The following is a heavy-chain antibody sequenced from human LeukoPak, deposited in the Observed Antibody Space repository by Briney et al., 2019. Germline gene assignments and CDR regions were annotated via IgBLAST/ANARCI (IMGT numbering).Heavy chain of an antibody. V-gene: IGHV4-59*01. CDR1: GVPISTYY. D-gene: IGHD3-22*01. J-gene: IGHJ4*01. CDR3: ATTWYYDTRGYLFDD. Sequence: PSETLSLTCSVSGVPISTYYWSWIRQSPGKRLEWIAYVYYNGDIMYNPSLKGRVTISLDTSKNQFSLNMASVTAADTAVYFCATTWYYDTRGYLFDDWGHGTLVTVSS. CDR2: VYYNGDI.